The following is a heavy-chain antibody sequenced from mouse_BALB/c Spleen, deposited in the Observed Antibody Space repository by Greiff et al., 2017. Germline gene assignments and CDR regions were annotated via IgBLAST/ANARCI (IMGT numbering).Heavy chain of an antibody. J-gene: IGHJ3*01. CDR2: ISSGGGST. CDR3: ARHTHYYGYVAY. Sequence: EVKLMESGGGLVKPGGSLKLSCAASGFAFSSYDMSWVRQTPEKRLEWVAYISSGGGSTYYPDTVKGRFTISRDNAKNTLYLQMSSLKSEDTAMYYCARHTHYYGYVAYWGQGTLVTVSA. D-gene: IGHD1-2*01. V-gene: IGHV5-12-1*01. CDR1: GFAFSSYD.